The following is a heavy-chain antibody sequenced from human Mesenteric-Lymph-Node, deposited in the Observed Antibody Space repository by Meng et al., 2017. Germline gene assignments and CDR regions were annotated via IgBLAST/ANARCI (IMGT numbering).Heavy chain of an antibody. Sequence: GESLKISCAVSGFTFSNYAMHWVRQAPGKGLEWVAVISYDGSNKYYADSVKGRFTISRDNSKNTLYLQMNSLRAEDTAVYYCARDVDTAMATGLDYWGQGTLVTVSS. V-gene: IGHV3-30*01. CDR2: ISYDGSNK. CDR1: GFTFSNYA. CDR3: ARDVDTAMATGLDY. D-gene: IGHD5-18*01. J-gene: IGHJ4*02.